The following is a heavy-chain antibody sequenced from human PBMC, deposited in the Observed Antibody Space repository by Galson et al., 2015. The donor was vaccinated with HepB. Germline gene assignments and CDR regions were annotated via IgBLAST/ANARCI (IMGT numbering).Heavy chain of an antibody. CDR1: GFTFSSYG. CDR3: ARMYYDFWSGYYTAWYFDY. Sequence: SLRLSCAASGFTFSSYGMHWVRQAPGKGLEWVSYISSSSSTIYYADSVKGRFTISRDNAKNSLYLQMNSLRAEDTAVYYCARMYYDFWSGYYTAWYFDYWGQGTLVTVSS. V-gene: IGHV3-48*01. CDR2: ISSSSSTI. J-gene: IGHJ4*02. D-gene: IGHD3-3*01.